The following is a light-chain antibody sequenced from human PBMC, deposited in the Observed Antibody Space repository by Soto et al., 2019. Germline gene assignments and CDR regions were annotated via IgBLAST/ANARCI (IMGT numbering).Light chain of an antibody. V-gene: IGKV3-11*01. CDR1: PSVTNF. CDR3: QQRNVWPPVT. J-gene: IGKJ5*01. CDR2: GAF. Sequence: PGERATLSCRASPSVTNFLAWYQQKPGQAPRLLIYGAFNRATGIPARFSGSGSGTDFTLTISSLEPEDSAVYYCQQRNVWPPVTFGQGTRMEIK.